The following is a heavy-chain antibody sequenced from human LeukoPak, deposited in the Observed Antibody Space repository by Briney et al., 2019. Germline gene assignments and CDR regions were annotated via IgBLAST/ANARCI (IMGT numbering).Heavy chain of an antibody. CDR1: GGSISGYY. CDR2: IYYSGST. J-gene: IGHJ3*02. CDR3: ARSRAGDYYGSVSYRGTYQRLFDAFDI. V-gene: IGHV4-59*01. D-gene: IGHD3-10*01. Sequence: SETLSLTCTVSGGSISGYYWSWIRQPPGKGLEWIGYIYYSGSTNYNPSLKSRVTISVDTSKNQFSLKLSSVTAAGTAVYYCARSRAGDYYGSVSYRGTYQRLFDAFDIWGQGTMVTVSS.